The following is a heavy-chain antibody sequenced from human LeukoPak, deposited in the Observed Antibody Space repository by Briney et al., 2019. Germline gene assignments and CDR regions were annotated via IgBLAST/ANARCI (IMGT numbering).Heavy chain of an antibody. Sequence: SETLSLTCTVSGGSISSSPYYWGWIRQPPGKGLEWLGNIYYSGSTYYNPSLKTRVTISVDTPKNQFSLELTSVTAADTAVYYCARHASVDGNWPRPLDFWGQGSLVTVSS. CDR1: GGSISSSPYY. D-gene: IGHD6-19*01. CDR2: IYYSGST. J-gene: IGHJ4*02. V-gene: IGHV4-39*01. CDR3: ARHASVDGNWPRPLDF.